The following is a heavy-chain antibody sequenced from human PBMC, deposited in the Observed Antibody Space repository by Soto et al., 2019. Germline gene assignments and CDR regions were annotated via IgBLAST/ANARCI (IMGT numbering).Heavy chain of an antibody. V-gene: IGHV3-30-3*01. D-gene: IGHD2-15*01. CDR1: GFTFSSYA. CDR2: ISYDGSNK. Sequence: QVQLVESGGGVVQPGRSLRLSCAASGFTFSSYAMHWVRQAPGKGLEWVAVISYDGSNKYYADSVKGRFTISRDNSKNTMYLQMNSLRGEDTAAYYCARMASFYCSGGSCYPTYGMDVWGQGTTVTVSS. J-gene: IGHJ6*02. CDR3: ARMASFYCSGGSCYPTYGMDV.